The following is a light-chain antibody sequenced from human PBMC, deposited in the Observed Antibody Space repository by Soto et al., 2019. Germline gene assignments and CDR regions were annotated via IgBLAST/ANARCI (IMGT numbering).Light chain of an antibody. Sequence: QSALTQPASVSGSPGQSITISCTGTRSDVGGYNYVSWYQQHPGKAPKLMIYDVKNRPSGVSYRFSGSKSGNTASLTISGLQTEDEADYYCSSYTTSSTRVFGTGTKLTVL. CDR3: SSYTTSSTRV. V-gene: IGLV2-14*01. CDR2: DVK. CDR1: RSDVGGYNY. J-gene: IGLJ1*01.